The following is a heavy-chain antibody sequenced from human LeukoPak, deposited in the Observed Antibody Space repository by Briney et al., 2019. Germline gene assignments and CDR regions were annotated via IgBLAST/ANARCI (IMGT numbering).Heavy chain of an antibody. J-gene: IGHJ4*02. Sequence: TGGSLRLSCAASGLTFKGYWMSLVRQAPGKGLEWVANIQQDGSEKKYVDSVKGRFTISRDNAKNSLYLQMDSLRAEDTAVYYCVRLRYTYGKNFDCWGQGTLVTVSS. CDR1: GLTFKGYW. V-gene: IGHV3-7*01. CDR2: IQQDGSEK. CDR3: VRLRYTYGKNFDC. D-gene: IGHD5-18*01.